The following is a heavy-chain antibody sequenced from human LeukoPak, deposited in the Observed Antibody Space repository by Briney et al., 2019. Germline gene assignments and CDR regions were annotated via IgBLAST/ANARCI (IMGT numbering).Heavy chain of an antibody. Sequence: GGSLRLSCAASGFTFSTHWMIWLRQAPGKGLEWVANIKQDGSEKYYVGSVKGRFIISRDNAKNSLYLQMNSLRADDTAVYYCANALGAHYFDSWGQGTLVTVSS. CDR2: IKQDGSEK. CDR1: GFTFSTHW. J-gene: IGHJ4*02. D-gene: IGHD1-26*01. CDR3: ANALGAHYFDS. V-gene: IGHV3-7*05.